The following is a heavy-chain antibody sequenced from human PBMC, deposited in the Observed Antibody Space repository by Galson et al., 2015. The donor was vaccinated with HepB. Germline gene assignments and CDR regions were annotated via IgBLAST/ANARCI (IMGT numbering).Heavy chain of an antibody. CDR1: GYTFTSYD. Sequence: SVKVSCKASGYTFTSYDTNWVRQATGQGLEWMGWMNPNSGNTGYAQKFQGRVTMTRNTSISTAYMELSSLRSEDTAVYYCNVHYYGSGSRFDYWGQGTLVTVSS. D-gene: IGHD3-10*01. V-gene: IGHV1-8*01. CDR3: NVHYYGSGSRFDY. CDR2: MNPNSGNT. J-gene: IGHJ4*02.